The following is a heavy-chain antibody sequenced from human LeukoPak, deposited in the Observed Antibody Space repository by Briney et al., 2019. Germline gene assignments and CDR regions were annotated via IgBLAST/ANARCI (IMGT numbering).Heavy chain of an antibody. CDR1: GGSFSCCY. Sequence: PSETLSLTCAVYGGSFSCCYWSWIRQPPGKVLEMIGEINHSGSTNYNPSLKSRVTISVDTSKNQFSLKLSSVTAADTAVYYCASRIQLWTPLGYWGQGTLVTVSS. J-gene: IGHJ4*02. CDR3: ASRIQLWTPLGY. D-gene: IGHD5-18*01. CDR2: INHSGST. V-gene: IGHV4-34*01.